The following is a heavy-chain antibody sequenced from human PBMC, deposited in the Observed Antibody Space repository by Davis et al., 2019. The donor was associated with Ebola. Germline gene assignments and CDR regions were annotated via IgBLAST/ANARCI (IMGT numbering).Heavy chain of an antibody. J-gene: IGHJ3*01. CDR2: ISPDSGET. D-gene: IGHD3-3*01. Sequence: ASVQVSCKASGNTLTGYHIHWVRQSPRQGLEWMGWISPDSGETKSAQMFQGRVTMTRDTSIRTTYLELRRLRSDDTAVYYCATFGRLFGVVPSALDFWGQGTMVTVSS. CDR3: ATFGRLFGVVPSALDF. V-gene: IGHV1-2*02. CDR1: GNTLTGYH.